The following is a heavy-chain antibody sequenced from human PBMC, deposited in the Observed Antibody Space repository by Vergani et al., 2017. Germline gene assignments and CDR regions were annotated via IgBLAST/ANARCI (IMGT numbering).Heavy chain of an antibody. J-gene: IGHJ4*02. Sequence: QVQLQESGPGLVKPSETLSLTCTVSGGPVSSGRYYWSWIRQPPGKGLEWIGYIDYSGSNNYNPTLESRVTISVYTSKNQFSLKLSSVTAADTAVYYCAGFTKWELLWYWGQGTLVTVSS. CDR2: IDYSGSN. V-gene: IGHV4-61*01. CDR3: AGFTKWELLWY. D-gene: IGHD1-26*01. CDR1: GGPVSSGRYY.